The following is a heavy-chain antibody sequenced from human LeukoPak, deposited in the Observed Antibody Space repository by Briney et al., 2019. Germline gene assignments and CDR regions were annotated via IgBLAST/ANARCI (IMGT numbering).Heavy chain of an antibody. CDR3: ARVEPYDFWSGYYNIDY. J-gene: IGHJ4*02. D-gene: IGHD3-3*01. CDR2: IIPIFGTA. CDR1: GGTFSSYA. Sequence: SVKVSCKASGGTFSSYAISWVRQAPGQGLEWMGGIIPIFGTANYAQKFQGRVTITTDESTSTAYMELSSLRSEDTAVYYCARVEPYDFWSGYYNIDYWGQGTLVTVSS. V-gene: IGHV1-69*05.